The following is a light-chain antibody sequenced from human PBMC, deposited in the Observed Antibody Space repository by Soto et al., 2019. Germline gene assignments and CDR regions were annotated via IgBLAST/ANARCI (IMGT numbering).Light chain of an antibody. V-gene: IGKV3-20*01. CDR3: QQYGSSPFT. Sequence: EIVLKQSPGTLSLSPGERVTLSCRASQSVSSIYLAWYQQKPGQAPRHLIYCASSRATGIPDRFSGSGSGTDFTLTISRLEPEDFAVYYCQQYGSSPFTFGQGTRLEIK. J-gene: IGKJ5*01. CDR1: QSVSSIY. CDR2: CAS.